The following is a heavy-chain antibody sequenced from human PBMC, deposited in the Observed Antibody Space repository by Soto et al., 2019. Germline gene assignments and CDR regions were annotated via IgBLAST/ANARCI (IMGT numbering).Heavy chain of an antibody. CDR3: ARDRSIAPPDY. V-gene: IGHV4-30-4*01. J-gene: IGHJ4*02. CDR1: VGSISSGDYY. D-gene: IGHD6-6*01. Sequence: KPSETLSLTCTVSVGSISSGDYYWSWIRQPPGKGLEWIGYIYYSWSTYYNPSLKSRVTISVDTSKNQFSLKLSSVTAAGTAVYYCARDRSIAPPDYWGQGTLVTVYS. CDR2: IYYSWST.